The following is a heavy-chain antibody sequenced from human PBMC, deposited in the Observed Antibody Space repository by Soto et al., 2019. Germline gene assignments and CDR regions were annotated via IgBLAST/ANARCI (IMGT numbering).Heavy chain of an antibody. CDR3: AKDRIAARLGYYYGMDV. Sequence: VQLVESGGGVVQPGRSLRLSCAASGFTFSSYGMHWVRQAPGKGLEWVAVISYDGSNKYYADSVKGRFTISRDNSKNTLYLQMNSLRAEDTAVYYCAKDRIAARLGYYYGMDVWGQGTTVTVSS. CDR2: ISYDGSNK. D-gene: IGHD6-6*01. J-gene: IGHJ6*02. V-gene: IGHV3-30*18. CDR1: GFTFSSYG.